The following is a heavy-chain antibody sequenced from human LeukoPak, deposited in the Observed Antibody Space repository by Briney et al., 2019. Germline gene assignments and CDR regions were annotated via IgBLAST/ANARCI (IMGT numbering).Heavy chain of an antibody. CDR2: IKQDGSEK. V-gene: IGHV3-7*01. D-gene: IGHD1-26*01. J-gene: IGHJ4*02. Sequence: QPGGSLRLSCAASGFTFSSYEMNWVRQAPGKGLEWVANIKQDGSEKYYVDSVKGRFTISRDNAKNSLYLQMNSLRAKDTAVYYCARARYSGSYYFDYWGQGTLVTVSS. CDR3: ARARYSGSYYFDY. CDR1: GFTFSSYE.